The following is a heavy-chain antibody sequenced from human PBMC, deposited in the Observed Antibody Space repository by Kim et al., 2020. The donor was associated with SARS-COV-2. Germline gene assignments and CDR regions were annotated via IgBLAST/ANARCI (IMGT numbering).Heavy chain of an antibody. D-gene: IGHD5-12*01. CDR2: IIPIFGTA. Sequence: SVKVSCKASGGTFSSYAISWVRQAPGQGLEWMGGIIPIFGTANYAQKFQGRVTITADESTSTAYMELSSLRSEDTAVYYCARDAGYSGYDRENPFDYWGQGTLVTVSS. CDR3: ARDAGYSGYDRENPFDY. V-gene: IGHV1-69*13. CDR1: GGTFSSYA. J-gene: IGHJ4*02.